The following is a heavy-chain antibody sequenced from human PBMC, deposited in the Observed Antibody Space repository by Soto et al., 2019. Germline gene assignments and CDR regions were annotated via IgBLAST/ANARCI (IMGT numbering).Heavy chain of an antibody. D-gene: IGHD6-25*01. CDR1: GGTFSTYA. J-gene: IGHJ5*02. CDR2: IIPSFGSA. V-gene: IGHV1-69*06. CDR3: ARVRAAGTERWFHP. Sequence: QVQLVQSGAEVKPPGSSVRVCCKASGGTFSTYALSWVRQAPGQGLEWMGVIIPSFGSANYAQRFRDRVTISADKSTRTGYMELSGLRSDDTAVYYCARVRAAGTERWFHPWGQGTLVTVSS.